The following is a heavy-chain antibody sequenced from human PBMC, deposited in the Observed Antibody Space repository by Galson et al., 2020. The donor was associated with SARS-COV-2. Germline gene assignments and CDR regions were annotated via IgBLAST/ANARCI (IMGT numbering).Heavy chain of an antibody. CDR1: GGSISSYY. J-gene: IGHJ4*02. Sequence: SETLSLTCTVSGGSISSYYWSWIRQPPGKGLEWIGYIYYSGSTNYNPSLKSRVTISVDTSKNQFSLKLSSVTAADTAVYYCARSSDFWSGYYYIGGPYYFDYWGQGTLVTVAS. V-gene: IGHV4-59*01. D-gene: IGHD3-3*01. CDR2: IYYSGST. CDR3: ARSSDFWSGYYYIGGPYYFDY.